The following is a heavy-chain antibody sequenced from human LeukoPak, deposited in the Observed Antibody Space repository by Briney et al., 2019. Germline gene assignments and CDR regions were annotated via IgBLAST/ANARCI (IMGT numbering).Heavy chain of an antibody. J-gene: IGHJ5*02. V-gene: IGHV3-7*03. Sequence: GGSLRLSCAASGFTFSRYWMSWVRQAPGKGLEWAANIKQDGSEKYYVDSVKGRFTISRDNAKNSLYLQMNSLRAEDTAVYYCARGSSSWYGSRLWFDPWAREPWSPSPQ. CDR2: IKQDGSEK. D-gene: IGHD6-13*01. CDR1: GFTFSRYW. CDR3: ARGSSSWYGSRLWFDP.